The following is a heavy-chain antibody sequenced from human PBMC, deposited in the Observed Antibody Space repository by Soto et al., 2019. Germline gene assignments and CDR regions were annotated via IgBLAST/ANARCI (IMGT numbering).Heavy chain of an antibody. CDR1: GFTFRIFT. CDR2: ISSNSAYI. J-gene: IGHJ5*02. D-gene: IGHD6-13*01. CDR3: TRDASRDSSARGWFDP. Sequence: PXGSLRLSCAASGFTFRIFTMDWVRQAPGKGLEWVSTISSNSAYIYYTDALRGRFTISRDNAKNSLHLQMNSLRAEDTAVYYCTRDASRDSSARGWFDPWGPGTLVTVSS. V-gene: IGHV3-21*01.